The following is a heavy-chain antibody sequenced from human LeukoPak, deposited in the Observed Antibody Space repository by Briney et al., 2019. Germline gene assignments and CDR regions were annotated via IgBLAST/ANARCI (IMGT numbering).Heavy chain of an antibody. J-gene: IGHJ3*02. CDR3: AKGMKKYDFWSVYYRGSAFDI. D-gene: IGHD3-3*01. V-gene: IGHV3-23*01. CDR2: ISGSGGST. Sequence: GGSLRLSCAASGFTFSSYAMSWVRQAPGKGLEWVSAISGSGGSTYYADSVKGRFTISRDNSKNTLYLQMNSLRAEDTAVYYCAKGMKKYDFWSVYYRGSAFDIWGQGTMVTVSS. CDR1: GFTFSSYA.